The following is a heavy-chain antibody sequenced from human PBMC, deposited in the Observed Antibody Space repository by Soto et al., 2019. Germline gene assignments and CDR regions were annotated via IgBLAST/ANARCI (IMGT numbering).Heavy chain of an antibody. D-gene: IGHD2-2*03. CDR1: GFTFSSYG. V-gene: IGHV3-30*18. CDR3: AKDLGYCSSTSCYQLGYYYYGMDV. J-gene: IGHJ6*02. Sequence: GGSLRLSCAASGFTFSSYGMHWVRQAPGKGLEWVAVISYDGSNKYYADSVKGRFTISRDNSKNTLYLQMNSLRAEDTAVYYCAKDLGYCSSTSCYQLGYYYYGMDVWGQGTTVTVSS. CDR2: ISYDGSNK.